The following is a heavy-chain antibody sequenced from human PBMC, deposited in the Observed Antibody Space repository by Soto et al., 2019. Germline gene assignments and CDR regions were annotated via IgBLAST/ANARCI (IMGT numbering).Heavy chain of an antibody. CDR2: ISGSGGST. CDR3: HCSSTSCYSSRFDP. D-gene: IGHD2-2*02. J-gene: IGHJ5*02. V-gene: IGHV3-23*01. CDR1: GFTFSSYA. Sequence: GGSLRLSCAASGFTFSSYAMSWVRQTPGKGLEWVSVISGSGGSTYYADSVKGRFTISRDNSKNTLYLQMNSLRAEDTAVYYCHCSSTSCYSSRFDPWGQGTLVTVSS.